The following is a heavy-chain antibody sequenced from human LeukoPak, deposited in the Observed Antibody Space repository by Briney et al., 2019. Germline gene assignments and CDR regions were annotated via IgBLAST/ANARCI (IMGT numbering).Heavy chain of an antibody. V-gene: IGHV1-69*04. CDR1: GGIFSSYT. Sequence: SVKVSCKASGGIFSSYTFNWVRQAPGQGLEWMGRAIPILSIATYAQKFQGRITITADKSTSTAYMELSSLRSDDTAMYYCAREPDVDMSTFRGEAFDIWGQGTMVTVSS. J-gene: IGHJ3*02. D-gene: IGHD5-24*01. CDR2: AIPILSIA. CDR3: AREPDVDMSTFRGEAFDI.